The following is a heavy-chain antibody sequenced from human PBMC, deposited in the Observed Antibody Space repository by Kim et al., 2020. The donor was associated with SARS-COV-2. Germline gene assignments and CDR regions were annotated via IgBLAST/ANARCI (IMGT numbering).Heavy chain of an antibody. Sequence: GGSLRLSCAASGFTFSSYSMNWVRQAPGKGLEWVSSISSSSSYIYYADSVKGRFTISRDNAKNSLYLQMNSLRAEDTAVYYCARSLRVTARGWFDPWGQGTLVTVSS. J-gene: IGHJ5*02. D-gene: IGHD2-21*02. CDR2: ISSSSSYI. V-gene: IGHV3-21*01. CDR3: ARSLRVTARGWFDP. CDR1: GFTFSSYS.